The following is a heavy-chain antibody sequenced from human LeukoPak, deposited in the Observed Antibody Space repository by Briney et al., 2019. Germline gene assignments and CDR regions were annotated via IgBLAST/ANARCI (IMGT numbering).Heavy chain of an antibody. CDR3: ARDPLVGYYYMDV. V-gene: IGHV1-2*02. Sequence: ASVTVSCKASGYTFTGYYMHWVRQAPGQGLEGMGWINPNSGGTNYAQKFQGRVTMTRDTSISTAYMELSRLRSDDTAVYYCARDPLVGYYYMDVWGKGTTVTVSS. CDR2: INPNSGGT. J-gene: IGHJ6*03. CDR1: GYTFTGYY.